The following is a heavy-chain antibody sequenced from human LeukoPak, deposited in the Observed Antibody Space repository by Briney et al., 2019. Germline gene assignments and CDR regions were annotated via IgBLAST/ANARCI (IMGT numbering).Heavy chain of an antibody. V-gene: IGHV3-33*01. J-gene: IGHJ4*02. Sequence: GRSLRLSCAASGFTFSSYGMHWVRQAPGKGLEWVAVIWYDGSNKYYADSVKGRFTISRDNSKNTLYLQMNSLRAEVTAVYYCARDLSIAAAGTVYWGQGTLVTVSS. CDR3: ARDLSIAAAGTVY. CDR1: GFTFSSYG. CDR2: IWYDGSNK. D-gene: IGHD6-13*01.